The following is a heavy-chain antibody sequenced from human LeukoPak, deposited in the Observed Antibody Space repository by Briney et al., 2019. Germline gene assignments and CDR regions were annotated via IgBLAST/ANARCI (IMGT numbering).Heavy chain of an antibody. CDR1: GFTFSSYW. D-gene: IGHD6-6*01. J-gene: IGHJ4*02. CDR2: IKQDGSEK. Sequence: PGGSLRLSCAASGFTFSSYWMSWVRQAPGKGLEWVANIKQDGSEKYYVDSVKGRFTISRDNAKNSLYLQMNSLRAEDTAVYYCARGPPYSSSSHPAYWGQGTLVTVSS. CDR3: ARGPPYSSSSHPAY. V-gene: IGHV3-7*01.